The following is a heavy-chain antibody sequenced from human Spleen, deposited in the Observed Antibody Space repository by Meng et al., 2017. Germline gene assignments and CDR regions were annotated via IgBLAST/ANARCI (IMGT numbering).Heavy chain of an antibody. CDR1: GFTFGDYA. CDR3: TRDVIITMVRGVTSAIDY. D-gene: IGHD3-10*01. V-gene: IGHV3-49*03. Sequence: GESLKISCTASGFTFGDYAMRWFRQAPGKGLECVGFIRSKAYGGTTEYAASVKGRFTITRDDSKSIAYLQMNRLKTEDTAVYYCTRDVIITMVRGVTSAIDYWGQGTLVTVSS. J-gene: IGHJ4*02. CDR2: IRSKAYGGTT.